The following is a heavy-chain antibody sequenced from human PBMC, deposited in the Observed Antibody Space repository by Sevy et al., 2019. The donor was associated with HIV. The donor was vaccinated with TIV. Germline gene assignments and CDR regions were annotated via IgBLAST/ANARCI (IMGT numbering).Heavy chain of an antibody. CDR1: GFTFDDYA. CDR3: AKPYRIAVAGDYYYSGMDV. Sequence: GWSLRLSCAVSGFTFDDYAMHWVRQAPGKGLEWVSLISWDGGSTYYADSVKGRFTISRDNSKNSLYLQMNSLRAEDTALYYWAKPYRIAVAGDYYYSGMDVWGQGTTVTVSS. CDR2: ISWDGGST. D-gene: IGHD6-13*01. J-gene: IGHJ6*02. V-gene: IGHV3-43D*03.